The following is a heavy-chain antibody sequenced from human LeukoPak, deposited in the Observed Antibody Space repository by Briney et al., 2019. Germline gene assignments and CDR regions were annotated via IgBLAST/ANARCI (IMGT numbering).Heavy chain of an antibody. D-gene: IGHD1-26*01. V-gene: IGHV4-30-2*01. J-gene: IGHJ4*02. CDR2: IYHSGST. CDR3: ARAVREHPPLY. Sequence: PSETLSLTFTVSGGSISSGGYYWSWIRQPPGKGLEWIGYIYHSGSTYYNPSLKSRVTISVDRSKNQFSLKLSSVTAADTAVYYCARAVREHPPLYWGQGTLVTVSS. CDR1: GGSISSGGYY.